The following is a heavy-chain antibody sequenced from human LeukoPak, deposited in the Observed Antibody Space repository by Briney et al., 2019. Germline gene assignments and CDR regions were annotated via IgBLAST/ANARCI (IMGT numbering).Heavy chain of an antibody. D-gene: IGHD6-19*01. J-gene: IGHJ4*02. CDR3: ARGPVAGKFDY. V-gene: IGHV4-4*07. CDR1: GGSISSYY. CDR2: IYTSGST. Sequence: SETLSLTCTVSGGSISSYYWGWIRQPAGKGLEWIGRIYTSGSTNYNPSLKSRVIMSVDTSKNQFSLKLSSVTAADTAVYYCARGPVAGKFDYWGQGTLVTVSS.